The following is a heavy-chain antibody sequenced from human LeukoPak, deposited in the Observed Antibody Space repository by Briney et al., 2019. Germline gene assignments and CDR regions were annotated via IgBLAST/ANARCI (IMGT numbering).Heavy chain of an antibody. Sequence: ASVEVSCKASGYTFTSYAMNWVRQAPGQGLEWMGWINTNTGNPTYAQGFTGRFVFSLDTSVSTAYLQISSLKAEDTAVYYCARDRGVRGVAEPSYYYYGMDVWGQGTTVTVSS. J-gene: IGHJ6*02. D-gene: IGHD3-10*01. V-gene: IGHV7-4-1*02. CDR1: GYTFTSYA. CDR3: ARDRGVRGVAEPSYYYYGMDV. CDR2: INTNTGNP.